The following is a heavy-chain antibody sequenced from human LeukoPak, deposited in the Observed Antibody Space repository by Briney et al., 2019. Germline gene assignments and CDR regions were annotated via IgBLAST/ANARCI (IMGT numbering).Heavy chain of an antibody. Sequence: RGSLILACSAPGFTFIDYYVGWSRQAPGKGLGLRSSISTSGSTIHSADSVKGRFTISRDHAKKSLYLQMNSRRAEDTAVYYCVRVLLYHGSLAFDIWGQGTMVTVSS. CDR3: VRVLLYHGSLAFDI. J-gene: IGHJ3*02. CDR1: GFTFIDYY. D-gene: IGHD3-3*01. CDR2: ISTSGSTI. V-gene: IGHV3-11*01.